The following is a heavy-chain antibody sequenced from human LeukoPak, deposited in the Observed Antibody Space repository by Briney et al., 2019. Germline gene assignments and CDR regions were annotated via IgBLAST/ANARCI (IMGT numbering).Heavy chain of an antibody. V-gene: IGHV3-23*01. J-gene: IGHJ4*02. CDR1: GFTFSSYA. CDR2: ISGSGGAT. Sequence: GGSLRLSCAASGFTFSSYAMSWVRQAPGKGLEWVSAISGSGGATYSADSVKGRFTISRDNSKNTLYLQMNSLRAEDTAVYYCAKSGGGIQLWLRFYFDYWGQGTLVTVSS. CDR3: AKSGGGIQLWLRFYFDY. D-gene: IGHD5-18*01.